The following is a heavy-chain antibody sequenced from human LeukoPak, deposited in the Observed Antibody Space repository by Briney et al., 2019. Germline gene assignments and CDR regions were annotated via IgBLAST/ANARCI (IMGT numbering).Heavy chain of an antibody. D-gene: IGHD6-6*01. V-gene: IGHV1-24*01. Sequence: ASVKVSFKGTGYTLTELSMHWVRQAPGKGLEWMGGFDPEDGETIYAQKFQGRVTMTEDTSTDTAYMELSSLRSEDTAVYYCATDLRQLVVFDYWGQGTLVTVSS. J-gene: IGHJ4*02. CDR2: FDPEDGET. CDR3: ATDLRQLVVFDY. CDR1: GYTLTELS.